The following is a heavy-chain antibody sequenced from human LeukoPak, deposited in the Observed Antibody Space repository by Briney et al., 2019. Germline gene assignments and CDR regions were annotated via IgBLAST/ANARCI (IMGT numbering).Heavy chain of an antibody. CDR1: GLTFSSYG. CDR3: AKEYRDYVWGSYRPPDAFDI. J-gene: IGHJ3*02. CDR2: ISTTGGTT. V-gene: IGHV3-23*01. D-gene: IGHD3-16*02. Sequence: GGSLRLSCAASGLTFSSYGMSWVRQAPGRGLEWVSAISTTGGTTYYADSVRGRFTISRDNSRNTLYLQMNSLRAEDTAIYYCAKEYRDYVWGSYRPPDAFDIWGQGTMVTVSS.